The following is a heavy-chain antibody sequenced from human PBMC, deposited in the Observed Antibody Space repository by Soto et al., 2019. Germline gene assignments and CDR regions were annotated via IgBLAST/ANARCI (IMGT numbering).Heavy chain of an antibody. D-gene: IGHD2-8*01. V-gene: IGHV1-8*01. CDR2: MNPNSGNT. CDR3: ARARYCTNGVCYGFDP. Sequence: QVQLVQSGAEVKKPGASVKVSCKASGYTFTSYDINWVRQATGQGLEWMGWMNPNSGNTGYAQKFQGRVTMTMNTSISTAYMELSSLRSEDTAVYYCARARYCTNGVCYGFDPWGQGTLVTVSS. J-gene: IGHJ5*02. CDR1: GYTFTSYD.